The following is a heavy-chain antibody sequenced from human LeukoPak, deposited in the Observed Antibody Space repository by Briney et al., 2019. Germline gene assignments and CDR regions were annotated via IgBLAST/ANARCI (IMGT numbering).Heavy chain of an antibody. CDR3: ARVPYCSSTSCAHGAFDI. J-gene: IGHJ3*02. V-gene: IGHV3-48*01. CDR1: GFTFSSYS. D-gene: IGHD2-2*01. CDR2: ISSSSSTI. Sequence: PGGSLRLSCAASGFTFSSYSMNWVRQAPGKGLEWVSYISSSSSTIYYADSVKGRFTISRDNAKNSLYLQMNSLRAEDTAVYYCARVPYCSSTSCAHGAFDIWGQGTMVTVSS.